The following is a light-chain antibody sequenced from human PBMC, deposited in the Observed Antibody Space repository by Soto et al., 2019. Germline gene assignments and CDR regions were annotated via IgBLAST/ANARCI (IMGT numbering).Light chain of an antibody. CDR3: SSHASGSTLI. J-gene: IGLJ2*01. V-gene: IGLV2-14*03. CDR1: SSDVGAYNH. Sequence: QSALTQPASVSGSPGQSTTISCTGTSSDVGAYNHISWYQQHPGKAPKLLIYDVSNRPSGLSNRFSGSKSGNTASLTIAGLQADDEADYYCSSHASGSTLILGGGTKLTVL. CDR2: DVS.